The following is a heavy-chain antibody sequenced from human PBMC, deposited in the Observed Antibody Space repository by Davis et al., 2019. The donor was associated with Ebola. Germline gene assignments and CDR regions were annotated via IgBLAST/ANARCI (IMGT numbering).Heavy chain of an antibody. J-gene: IGHJ4*02. CDR1: GFTFSGSA. CDR3: TSTSKTYYYDSSGYYAKYYFDY. V-gene: IGHV3-73*01. Sequence: GESLKTPCAAPGFTFSGSAMHWVRQASGKGLEWVGRFRCKANSHATAHAASVKGRFTISRDDCKNTAYLQMNSLKTEDTAVYYCTSTSKTYYYDSSGYYAKYYFDYWGQGTLVTVSS. D-gene: IGHD3-22*01. CDR2: FRCKANSHAT.